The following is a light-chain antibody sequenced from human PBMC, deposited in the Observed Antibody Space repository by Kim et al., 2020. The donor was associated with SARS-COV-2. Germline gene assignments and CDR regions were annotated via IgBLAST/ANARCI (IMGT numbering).Light chain of an antibody. CDR1: TGSVISSHY. V-gene: IGLV7-46*01. CDR3: LLCYGLACV. J-gene: IGLJ1*01. CDR2: DTN. Sequence: PGGTVTLACGSSTGSVISSHYPYWVQQKPGQAPTTLIYDTNNKHSWTPARFSGSLLGGKAALTLSGAQPEDEADYYCLLCYGLACVFGPGTKVTVL.